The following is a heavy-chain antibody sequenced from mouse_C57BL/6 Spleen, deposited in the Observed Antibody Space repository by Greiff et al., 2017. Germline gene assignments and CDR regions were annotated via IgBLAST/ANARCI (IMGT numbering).Heavy chain of an antibody. V-gene: IGHV3-6*01. D-gene: IGHD2-4*01. Sequence: VQLQQPGPGLVKPSQSLSLTCSVTGYSITSGYYWNWIRQFPGNKLEWMGYISYDGSNNYNPSLKNRISITRDTSENQFFLKLNSVTTEDTATYYCARGDYDWFAYWGQGTLVTVSA. CDR1: GYSITSGYY. CDR2: ISYDGSN. CDR3: ARGDYDWFAY. J-gene: IGHJ3*01.